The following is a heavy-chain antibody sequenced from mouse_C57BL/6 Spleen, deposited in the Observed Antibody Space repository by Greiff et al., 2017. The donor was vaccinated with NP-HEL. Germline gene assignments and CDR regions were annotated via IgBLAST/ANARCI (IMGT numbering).Heavy chain of an antibody. V-gene: IGHV1-64*01. CDR3: ARSAQATWDYYAMDY. CDR2: IHPNSGST. Sequence: QVQLQQPGAELVKPGASVKLSCKASGYTFTSYWMHWVKQRPGQGLEWIGMIHPNSGSTNYNEKFKSKATLTVDKSSSTAYMQLSSLTSEDSAVYYCARSAQATWDYYAMDYWGQGTSVTVSS. CDR1: GYTFTSYW. D-gene: IGHD3-2*02. J-gene: IGHJ4*01.